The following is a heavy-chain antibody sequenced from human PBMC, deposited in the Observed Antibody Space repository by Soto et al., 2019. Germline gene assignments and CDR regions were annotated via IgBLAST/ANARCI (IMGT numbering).Heavy chain of an antibody. J-gene: IGHJ4*02. D-gene: IGHD4-17*01. CDR2: ISSNSDTI. CDR1: GFTADDYA. Sequence: EVQLVESGGGLVQPGRSLRLSCVASGFTADDYAMHWVRQAPGKGLEWVSGISSNSDTIDYADSVKGRFTISRDNAKNSLFLQINSLRPEAPAFYYCAKDMTWGGMTTIPSFDSWCQGTLVTVSS. V-gene: IGHV3-9*02. CDR3: AKDMTWGGMTTIPSFDS.